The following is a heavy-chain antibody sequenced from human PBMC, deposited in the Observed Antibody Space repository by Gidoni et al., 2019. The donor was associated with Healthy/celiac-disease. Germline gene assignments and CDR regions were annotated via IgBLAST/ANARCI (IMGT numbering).Heavy chain of an antibody. V-gene: IGHV3-20*01. J-gene: IGHJ4*02. CDR1: GCTLDASG. Sequence: EVQLVESGVRVVRPGRSLRLSCQAPGCTLDASGMSWGRQAPGKGLAWVSCITWNGGSTGYADSVKGRVTITSDNAKNSLYLQMNSLRAEDTALYHCARGELAAAGTGLCFDYWGQGTLVTVSS. CDR3: ARGELAAAGTGLCFDY. CDR2: ITWNGGST. D-gene: IGHD6-13*01.